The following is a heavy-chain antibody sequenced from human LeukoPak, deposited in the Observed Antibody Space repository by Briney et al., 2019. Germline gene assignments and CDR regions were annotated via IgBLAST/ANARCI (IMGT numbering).Heavy chain of an antibody. Sequence: PSETLSLTCAVSGDSITNSRYHWGWVRQPPGKGLEWMASIYHTGSTYYNSSLKSRVTISVDTSKNQFSLELTSATAADTAVYYCARHLMAVMDPWGRGTLVTVSS. CDR3: ARHLMAVMDP. CDR2: IYHTGST. J-gene: IGHJ5*02. V-gene: IGHV4-39*01. D-gene: IGHD3-16*01. CDR1: GDSITNSRYH.